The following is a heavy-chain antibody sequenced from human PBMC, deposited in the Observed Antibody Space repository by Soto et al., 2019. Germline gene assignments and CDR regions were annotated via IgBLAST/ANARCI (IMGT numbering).Heavy chain of an antibody. CDR1: VYTFTSYG. J-gene: IGHJ5*02. V-gene: IGHV1-18*01. CDR2: ISAYNGNT. Sequence: ASVNVSCKASVYTFTSYGISWVRQAPGQGLEWMGWISAYNGNTNYAQKLQGRVTMTTDTSTSTAYMELRSLRSDDTAVYYCAREESSSSWTPTNWFDPWGQGTLVTVSS. D-gene: IGHD6-13*01. CDR3: AREESSSSWTPTNWFDP.